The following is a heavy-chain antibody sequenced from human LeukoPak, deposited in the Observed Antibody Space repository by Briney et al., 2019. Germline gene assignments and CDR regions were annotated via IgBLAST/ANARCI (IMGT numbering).Heavy chain of an antibody. CDR3: TREAFMITFGGVISHDAFDI. V-gene: IGHV4-39*07. D-gene: IGHD3-16*02. J-gene: IGHJ3*02. Sequence: PSETLSLTCTVSGGSISSSSYYWGWIRQPPGKGLEWIGSIYYSGSTYYNPSLKSRVTISVDTSKNQFSLKLSSVTAADTAVYYCTREAFMITFGGVISHDAFDIWGQGTMVTVSS. CDR2: IYYSGST. CDR1: GGSISSSSYY.